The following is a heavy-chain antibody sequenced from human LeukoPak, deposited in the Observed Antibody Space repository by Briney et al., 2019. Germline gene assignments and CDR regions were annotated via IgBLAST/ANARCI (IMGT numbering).Heavy chain of an antibody. CDR1: GYTFTGYY. D-gene: IGHD2-21*02. J-gene: IGHJ5*02. CDR2: INPNSGGT. Sequence: ASVKVSCKASGYTFTGYYMHWVRQAPGQGLEWMGCINPNSGGTNYAQKFQGRVTMTRDTSISTAYMELSRLRSDDTAVYYCTRDAGGGDCYSCPNWLDPWGQGTLVTVSS. CDR3: TRDAGGGDCYSCPNWLDP. V-gene: IGHV1-2*02.